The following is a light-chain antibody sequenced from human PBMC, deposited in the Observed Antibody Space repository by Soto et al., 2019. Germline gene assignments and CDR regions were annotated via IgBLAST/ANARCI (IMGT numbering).Light chain of an antibody. J-gene: IGKJ1*01. CDR3: QHYNNWPPLT. CDR2: GTS. V-gene: IGKV3-15*01. CDR1: QSVSSN. Sequence: EIVMTQSPATLSVSPGERATLSCRASQSVSSNLAWYQQKPGQAPRLLIYGTSSRATGIPARFSGGGSGTEFTLTISSLQSEDFAVYYCQHYNNWPPLTFGQGTKVDIK.